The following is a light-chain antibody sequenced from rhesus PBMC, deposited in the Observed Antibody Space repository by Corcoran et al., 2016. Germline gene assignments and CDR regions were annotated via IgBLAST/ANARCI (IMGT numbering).Light chain of an antibody. CDR3: QQHDNSPPT. Sequence: DIQMTQSPSSLSASVGDRVTITCRASQGISNWLAWYQQKPGKAPKLLIYRASNLETGFPSRFSGMGSGTDFTLTISSLQPEDIATYYCQQHDNSPPTFGQGTKVEI. V-gene: IGKV1-69*01. J-gene: IGKJ1*01. CDR2: RAS. CDR1: QGISNW.